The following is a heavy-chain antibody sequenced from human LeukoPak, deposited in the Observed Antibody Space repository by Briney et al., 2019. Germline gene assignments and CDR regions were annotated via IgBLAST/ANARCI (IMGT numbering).Heavy chain of an antibody. Sequence: GGSLRLSCAASGFTFSSYAMSWVRQAPGKGLEWVSAISGSGGSTYYADSVKGRFTISSDNSRNTLHLQMNSLRAEDTAVYYCAKRVRDGFNTPIDLWGQGTLVTVSS. CDR3: AKRVRDGFNTPIDL. V-gene: IGHV3-23*01. J-gene: IGHJ5*02. D-gene: IGHD5-24*01. CDR2: ISGSGGST. CDR1: GFTFSSYA.